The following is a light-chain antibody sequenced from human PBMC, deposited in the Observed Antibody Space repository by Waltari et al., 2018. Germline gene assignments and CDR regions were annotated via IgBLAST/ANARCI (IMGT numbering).Light chain of an antibody. CDR2: KVN. J-gene: IGLJ3*02. V-gene: IGLV2-14*01. CDR3: SSYTRRSYWV. CDR1: SSDVGFYDF. Sequence: QSALTQPASVSGSPGQSITISCTGTSSDVGFYDFVSCFQQHPGKAPKVMIYKVNNRPSGVSNRFPGSKSANTASLTLFGLQAEDEADYYCSSYTRRSYWVFGGGTQLTVL.